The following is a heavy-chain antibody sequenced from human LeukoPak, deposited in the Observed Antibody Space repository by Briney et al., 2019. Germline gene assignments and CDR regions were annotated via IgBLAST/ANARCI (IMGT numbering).Heavy chain of an antibody. Sequence: GASVKVSCKXSGYTFTGYYMHWVRQAPGQGLEWMGRINPNSGGTNYAQKFQGRVTMTRDTSISTAYMELSRLRSDDTAVYYCARGDPPRYSSSWYSSGFDPWGQGTLVTVSS. D-gene: IGHD6-13*01. CDR1: GYTFTGYY. CDR2: INPNSGGT. J-gene: IGHJ5*02. CDR3: ARGDPPRYSSSWYSSGFDP. V-gene: IGHV1-2*06.